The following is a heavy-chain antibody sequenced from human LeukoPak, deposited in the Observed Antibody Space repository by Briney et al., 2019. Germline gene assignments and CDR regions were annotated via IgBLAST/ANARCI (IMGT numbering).Heavy chain of an antibody. V-gene: IGHV1-69*13. CDR1: GGTFSSYA. CDR2: IIPIFGTA. CDR3: ARSPGITKGQFDP. J-gene: IGHJ5*02. D-gene: IGHD3-10*01. Sequence: ASVKVSCEASGGTFSSYAISWVRQAPGQGLEWMGGIIPIFGTANYAQKFQGRVTITADESTSTAYMELSSLRSEDTAVYYCARSPGITKGQFDPWGQGTLVTVSS.